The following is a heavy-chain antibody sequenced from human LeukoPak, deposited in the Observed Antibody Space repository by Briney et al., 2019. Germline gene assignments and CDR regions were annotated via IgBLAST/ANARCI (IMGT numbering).Heavy chain of an antibody. CDR2: ISYDGSNK. D-gene: IGHD3-22*01. V-gene: IGHV3-30*03. J-gene: IGHJ6*02. Sequence: PGGSLRLSCAASGFTFSSYGMHWVRQAPGKGLEWVAVISYDGSNKYYADSVKGRFTISRDNSKNTLYLQMNSLRAEDTAVYYCARELVEYDSSGYYYYGMDVWGQGTTVTVSS. CDR3: ARELVEYDSSGYYYYGMDV. CDR1: GFTFSSYG.